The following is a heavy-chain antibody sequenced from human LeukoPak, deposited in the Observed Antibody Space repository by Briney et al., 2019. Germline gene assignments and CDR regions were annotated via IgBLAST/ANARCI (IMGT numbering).Heavy chain of an antibody. V-gene: IGHV3-15*01. J-gene: IGHJ3*02. Sequence: PGGSLRLSCAASGFTFSNAWMSWVRQAPGKGLEWIGRIKSKTDGAPTDFAAPVKGRFTISRDDSKNTLFLQMNSLKTKDTAVYYCATDEAPYCIPTICYSGGAFHIWGPGTMVTVSS. D-gene: IGHD2-2*02. CDR2: IKSKTDGAPT. CDR3: ATDEAPYCIPTICYSGGAFHI. CDR1: GFTFSNAW.